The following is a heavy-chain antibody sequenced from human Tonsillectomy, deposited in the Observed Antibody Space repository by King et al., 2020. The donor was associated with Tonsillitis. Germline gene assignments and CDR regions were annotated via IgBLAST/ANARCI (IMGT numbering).Heavy chain of an antibody. J-gene: IGHJ4*02. V-gene: IGHV3-74*01. D-gene: IGHD3-10*01. Sequence: VQLVESGGGLVQPGGSLRLSCAASGFTFSRHWMHWVRQPPGKGLVWVSRISNDGSSTNYADSVKGRFTISRDNAKNTLFLQMNSLRVEDSAVYFCARDLRGSGSPYWSQGILVTVSP. CDR3: ARDLRGSGSPY. CDR2: ISNDGSST. CDR1: GFTFSRHW.